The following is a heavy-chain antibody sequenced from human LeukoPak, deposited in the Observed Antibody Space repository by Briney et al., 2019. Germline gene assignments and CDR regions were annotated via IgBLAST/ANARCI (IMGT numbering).Heavy chain of an antibody. Sequence: NPSETLSLTCTVSGGSISSYYWSWIRQPPGKGLEWIGYIYYSGSTNYNPSLKSRVTISVDTSKNQFSLKLSSVTAADTAVYYCARGRDIVVVPAEDYFDYWGQGTLVTVSS. CDR3: ARGRDIVVVPAEDYFDY. CDR2: IYYSGST. J-gene: IGHJ4*02. CDR1: GGSISSYY. V-gene: IGHV4-59*12. D-gene: IGHD2-2*01.